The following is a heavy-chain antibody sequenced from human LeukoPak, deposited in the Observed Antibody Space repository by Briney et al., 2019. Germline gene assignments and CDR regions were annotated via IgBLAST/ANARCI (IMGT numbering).Heavy chain of an antibody. CDR3: ARDPATYDFWSGYWDV. V-gene: IGHV4-61*02. CDR1: GGSISSGSYY. D-gene: IGHD3-3*01. CDR2: IYTSGST. Sequence: PSETLSLTCTVYGGSISSGSYYWSWIRQPAGKGLEWIGRIYTSGSTNYNPSLKSRVTISVDTSKNQFSLKLSSVTAADTAVYYCARDPATYDFWSGYWDVWGKGTTVTVSS. J-gene: IGHJ6*04.